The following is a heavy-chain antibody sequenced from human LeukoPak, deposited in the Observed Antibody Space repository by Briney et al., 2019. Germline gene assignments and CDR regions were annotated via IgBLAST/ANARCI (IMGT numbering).Heavy chain of an antibody. CDR3: ARGGYCSGGSCYSMSNWFDP. CDR2: MNPNSGNT. J-gene: IGHJ5*02. V-gene: IGHV1-8*03. D-gene: IGHD2-15*01. Sequence: SVKVSCKASGYTFTSYDINWVRQATGQGLEWMGWMNPNSGNTGYAQKFQGRVTITRNTSISTAYMELSSLRSEDTAVYYCARGGYCSGGSCYSMSNWFDPWGQGTLVTVSS. CDR1: GYTFTSYD.